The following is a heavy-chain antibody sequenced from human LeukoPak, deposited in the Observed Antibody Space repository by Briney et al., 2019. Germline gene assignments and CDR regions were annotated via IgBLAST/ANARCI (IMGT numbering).Heavy chain of an antibody. CDR2: INPSGGST. V-gene: IGHV1-46*01. Sequence: ASVKGSCKASGYTFTSYYMHWVRQAPGQGLEWMGIINPSGGSTSYAQKFQGRVTMTRDTSTSTVYMELSSLRSEDTAVYYCARDLRITIFGVVIILGYWGQGTLVTVSS. CDR1: GYTFTSYY. J-gene: IGHJ4*02. D-gene: IGHD3-3*01. CDR3: ARDLRITIFGVVIILGY.